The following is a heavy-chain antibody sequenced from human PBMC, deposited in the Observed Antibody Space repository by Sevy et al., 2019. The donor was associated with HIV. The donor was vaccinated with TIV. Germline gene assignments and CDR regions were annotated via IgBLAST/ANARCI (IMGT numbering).Heavy chain of an antibody. J-gene: IGHJ4*02. D-gene: IGHD4-17*01. V-gene: IGHV3-48*03. CDR3: ARDLPPSATTVAHFDY. Sequence: GGSLRLSCAASGFTFSSYEMNWVRQAPGKGLEWVSSISNSGTTRSYSDSVRGRFTISRDNAGNSLYLQMKSLRAEDTAVYYCARDLPPSATTVAHFDYWGQGTLVTVSS. CDR2: ISNSGTTR. CDR1: GFTFSSYE.